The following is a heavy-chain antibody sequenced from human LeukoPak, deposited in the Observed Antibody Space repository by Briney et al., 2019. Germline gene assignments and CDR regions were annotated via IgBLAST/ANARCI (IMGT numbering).Heavy chain of an antibody. Sequence: SETLSLTCSVSGDSISNYYWSWIRQSAGKGLERIGRIYSSGSTDYNPSLKSRVSMSVDTSKNQFSLKLSSVTAADTAVYYCARHGPSLWFGESTDYYYYMDVWGKGTTVTISS. CDR2: IYSSGST. CDR1: GDSISNYY. V-gene: IGHV4-4*07. D-gene: IGHD3-10*01. J-gene: IGHJ6*03. CDR3: ARHGPSLWFGESTDYYYYMDV.